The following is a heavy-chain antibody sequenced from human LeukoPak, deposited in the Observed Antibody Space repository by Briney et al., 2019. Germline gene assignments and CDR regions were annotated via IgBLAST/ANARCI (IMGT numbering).Heavy chain of an antibody. CDR2: IKHDGSEK. V-gene: IGHV3-7*01. J-gene: IGHJ4*02. CDR1: GFTFSTYW. Sequence: GGSLRLSCAASGFTFSTYWMSWVRQPPGKGLEWVANIKHDGSEKYYVDSVKGRFTISRDNAKNSLYLQMNSLRAEDTAVYYCARVGTAEGTLEDYWGQGTLVTVSS. CDR3: ARVGTAEGTLEDY. D-gene: IGHD6-13*01.